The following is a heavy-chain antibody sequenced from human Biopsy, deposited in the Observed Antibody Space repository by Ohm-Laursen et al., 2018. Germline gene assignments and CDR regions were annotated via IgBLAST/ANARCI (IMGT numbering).Heavy chain of an antibody. V-gene: IGHV4-4*07. CDR1: GASMTGYF. J-gene: IGHJ3*01. CDR2: IYTIGDT. D-gene: IGHD3-10*01. CDR3: AREDEGLLHALDL. Sequence: GTLSFTCTVSGASMTGYFWTWVRQPAGKGLEWIGHIYTIGDTPYNPSLESRVTMSLDTSENQFSLKMTSLTAADTAVYFCAREDEGLLHALDLWGQGTMVTVSS.